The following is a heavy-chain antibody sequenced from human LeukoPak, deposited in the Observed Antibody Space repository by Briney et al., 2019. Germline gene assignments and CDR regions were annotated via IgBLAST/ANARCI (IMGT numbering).Heavy chain of an antibody. Sequence: PSETLSLTCAVSGGSISSSNWWSWVRQPPGKGLEWIGEIYHSGSTNYNPSLKSRVTISVDKSKNQFSLKLSSVTAADTAVYYCARAWGLIVVVPAAMGAFDIWGQGTMVTVSP. D-gene: IGHD2-2*01. J-gene: IGHJ3*02. CDR3: ARAWGLIVVVPAAMGAFDI. CDR2: IYHSGST. V-gene: IGHV4-4*02. CDR1: GGSISSSNW.